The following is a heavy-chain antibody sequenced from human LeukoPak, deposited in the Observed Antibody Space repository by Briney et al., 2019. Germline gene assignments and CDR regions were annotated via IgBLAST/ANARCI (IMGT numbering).Heavy chain of an antibody. Sequence: ASVKVSCKVSGYTLTELSMHWVRQAPGKGVEWMGGFDPEDGETIYAKKFRGRVTITEDTSTDTAYMELSSLRSEDTAVYYCATDRYDSSGYYWYYMDVWGKGTTVTVSS. CDR1: GYTLTELS. V-gene: IGHV1-24*01. J-gene: IGHJ6*03. CDR3: ATDRYDSSGYYWYYMDV. D-gene: IGHD3-22*01. CDR2: FDPEDGET.